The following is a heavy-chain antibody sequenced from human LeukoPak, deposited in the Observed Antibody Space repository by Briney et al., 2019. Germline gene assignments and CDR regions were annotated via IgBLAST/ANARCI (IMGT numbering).Heavy chain of an antibody. V-gene: IGHV3-21*01. CDR3: ARDLGDRWGLWGSYPYPLDH. CDR2: ISRRSMYI. CDR1: EFTFSDYS. D-gene: IGHD3-16*01. Sequence: PGGSLRLSCAASEFTFSDYSMNWVRQAPGKGLEGVASISRRSMYIYYADSVKGRFTISRHNAKNSLHLQMNSLRAEDTAVYYCARDLGDRWGLWGSYPYPLDHWGKGTPVTVSS. J-gene: IGHJ4*02.